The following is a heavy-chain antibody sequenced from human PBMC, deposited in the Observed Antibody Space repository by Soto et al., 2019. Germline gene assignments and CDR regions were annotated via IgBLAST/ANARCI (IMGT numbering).Heavy chain of an antibody. V-gene: IGHV4-59*08. CDR1: GVSISSYY. Sequence: SETLSLTCTVSGVSISSYYWIWIRQPPGKGLEWIGYIYYSGSTNYNPSLKSRVTISVDTSKNQFSLKLTSVAAADTAIYFCARLQAAVPHYWGQGTLVT. J-gene: IGHJ4*02. D-gene: IGHD6-13*01. CDR2: IYYSGST. CDR3: ARLQAAVPHY.